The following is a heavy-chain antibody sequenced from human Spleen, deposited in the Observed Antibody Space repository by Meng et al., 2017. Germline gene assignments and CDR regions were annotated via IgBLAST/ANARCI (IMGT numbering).Heavy chain of an antibody. D-gene: IGHD3-9*01. V-gene: IGHV4-38-2*02. CDR1: GYSISSGYY. Sequence: SETLSLTCTVSGYSISSGYYWGWIRQPPGKGLEWIGNIYNSGNTYYNPSLKSRVSISVDTSKNQFSLKLSSVTAADTAVYYCAGLFYYFDYWGQGTLVTVSS. J-gene: IGHJ4*02. CDR2: IYNSGNT. CDR3: AGLFYYFDY.